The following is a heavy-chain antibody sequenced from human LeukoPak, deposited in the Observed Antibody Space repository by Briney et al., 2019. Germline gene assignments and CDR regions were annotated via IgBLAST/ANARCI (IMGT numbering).Heavy chain of an antibody. CDR3: ARGPDYVWGSYRSDAFDI. J-gene: IGHJ3*02. CDR2: INHSGST. V-gene: IGHV4-34*01. Sequence: PSETLSLTCAVYGGSFSGYYWSWIRQPPGKGLEWIGEINHSGSTNYNPSLKSRVTISVDTSKNQFSLKLSSVTAADTAAYYCARGPDYVWGSYRSDAFDIWGQGTMVTVSS. CDR1: GGSFSGYY. D-gene: IGHD3-16*02.